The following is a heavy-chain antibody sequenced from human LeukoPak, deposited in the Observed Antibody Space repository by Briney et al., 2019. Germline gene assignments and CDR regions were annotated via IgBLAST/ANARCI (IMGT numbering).Heavy chain of an antibody. CDR2: ISGSGDT. J-gene: IGHJ4*02. CDR1: GFTFSSYV. D-gene: IGHD3-16*02. Sequence: GGSLRLSCAASGFTFSSYVMTWVRQAPGKGLEWVSGISGSGDTYYADSVKGRFTISRDNSKNMVYLQMNRLRAEDTPVYYCAKDKELSLGDDRHYWGQGTLVTVSS. V-gene: IGHV3-23*01. CDR3: AKDKELSLGDDRHY.